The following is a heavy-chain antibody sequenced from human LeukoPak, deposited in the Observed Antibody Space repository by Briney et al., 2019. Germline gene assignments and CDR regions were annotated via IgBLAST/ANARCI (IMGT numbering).Heavy chain of an antibody. J-gene: IGHJ5*02. CDR2: IHYSGST. Sequence: SETLSLTCTVSDDSITMYYWTWIRQPPGKGLEWIGYIHYSGSTNYNPSLKSRVTISVDTSKNQFSLKLSSVTAADTAVYYCARAFIVGATTSYWFDPWGQGTLVTVSS. CDR1: DDSITMYY. CDR3: ARAFIVGATTSYWFDP. D-gene: IGHD1-26*01. V-gene: IGHV4-59*12.